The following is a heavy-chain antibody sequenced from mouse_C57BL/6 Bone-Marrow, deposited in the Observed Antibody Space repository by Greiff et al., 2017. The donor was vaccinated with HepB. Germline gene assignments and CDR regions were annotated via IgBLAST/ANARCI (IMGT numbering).Heavy chain of an antibody. J-gene: IGHJ4*01. CDR2: IDPSDSYT. Sequence: QVQLQQPGAELVMPGASVTLSCKASGYTFTSYWMHWVKQRPGQGLEWIGEIDPSDSYTNYNQKFKGNSTLTVDKSSSTAYMQLSSLTSEDSAVYYCARRDYYGPYAMDYWGQGTSVTVSS. CDR3: ARRDYYGPYAMDY. V-gene: IGHV1-69*01. D-gene: IGHD1-1*01. CDR1: GYTFTSYW.